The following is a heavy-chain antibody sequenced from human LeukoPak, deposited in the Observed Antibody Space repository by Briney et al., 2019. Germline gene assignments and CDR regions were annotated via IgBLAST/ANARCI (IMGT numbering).Heavy chain of an antibody. Sequence: PSETLSLTCTVSGGSISSYYWSWIRQPPGKGLEWIGYIYYSGSTNYNPSLKSRVTISVDTSKNQFSLKLSSVTAADTAVYYCARSYCTSTSCSLDPWGQGTLVTVSS. V-gene: IGHV4-59*08. CDR3: ARSYCTSTSCSLDP. D-gene: IGHD2-2*01. J-gene: IGHJ5*02. CDR1: GGSISSYY. CDR2: IYYSGST.